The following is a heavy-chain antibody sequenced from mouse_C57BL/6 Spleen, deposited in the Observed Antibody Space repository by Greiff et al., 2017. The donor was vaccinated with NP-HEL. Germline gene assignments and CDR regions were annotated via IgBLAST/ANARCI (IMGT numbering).Heavy chain of an antibody. CDR2: INPGSGGT. J-gene: IGHJ1*03. CDR3: ARGYGPWYFDV. Sequence: QVQRQQSGAELVRPGTSVKVSCKASGYAFTNYLIEWVKQRPGQGLEWIGVINPGSGGTNYNEKFKGKATLTADKSSSTAYMQLSSLTSEDSAVYFCARGYGPWYFDVWGTGTTVTVSS. V-gene: IGHV1-54*01. CDR1: GYAFTNYL. D-gene: IGHD2-2*01.